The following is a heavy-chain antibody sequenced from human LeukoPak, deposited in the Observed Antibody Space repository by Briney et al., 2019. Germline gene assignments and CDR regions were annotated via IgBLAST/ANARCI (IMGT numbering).Heavy chain of an antibody. CDR2: ISGSGGST. V-gene: IGHV3-23*01. CDR1: GFTFSRNW. CDR3: TLRFDY. Sequence: GGSLRLSCAASGFTFSRNWMHWVRQAPGKGLEWVSAISGSGGSTYYADSVKGRFTISRDNSKNTLYLQMNSLRAEDTAVYYCTLRFDYWGQGTLVTVSS. J-gene: IGHJ4*02.